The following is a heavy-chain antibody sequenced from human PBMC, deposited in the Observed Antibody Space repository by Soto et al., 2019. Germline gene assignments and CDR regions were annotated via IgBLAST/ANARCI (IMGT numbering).Heavy chain of an antibody. J-gene: IGHJ6*02. D-gene: IGHD2-2*01. CDR3: ASIYCSSTSCHMSYYYYGMDV. V-gene: IGHV5-51*01. CDR2: IYPGDSDT. CDR1: GYAFTSYW. Sequence: PGESLKISCTGSGYAFTSYWIAWVRQMPGKGLEWMGIIYPGDSDTRYSPSFQGQVTISADKSITTAYLQWSSLKASDTAMYYCASIYCSSTSCHMSYYYYGMDVWGQGTTLTVSS.